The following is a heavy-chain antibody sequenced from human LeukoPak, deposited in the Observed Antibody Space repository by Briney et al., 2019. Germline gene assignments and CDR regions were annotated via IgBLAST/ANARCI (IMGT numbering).Heavy chain of an antibody. CDR1: GGSISSYY. CDR2: IYYSGST. Sequence: SETLSLTCTVSGGSISSYYWSWIRQPPGKGLEWIGCIYYSGSTKYNPSLKSRVTISVDTSKNQFSLKLSSVTAADTAVYYCARVHCIHALCYPLPPDNWFDPWGQGTLVTVSS. J-gene: IGHJ5*02. CDR3: ARVHCIHALCYPLPPDNWFDP. V-gene: IGHV4-59*01. D-gene: IGHD2-8*01.